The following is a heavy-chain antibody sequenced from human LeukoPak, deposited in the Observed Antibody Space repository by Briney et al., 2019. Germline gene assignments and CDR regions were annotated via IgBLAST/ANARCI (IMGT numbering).Heavy chain of an antibody. D-gene: IGHD3-22*01. CDR2: INPNSGDT. Sequence: GASVKVSCKASGGTFSSYAISWVRQAPGQGLEWMGWINPNSGDTNYAQKFQGRVTMTRDTSISTAYMELSRLRSDDTAVYYCAREINGVYDSSARRFDPWGQGTLVTVSS. V-gene: IGHV1-2*02. J-gene: IGHJ5*02. CDR3: AREINGVYDSSARRFDP. CDR1: GGTFSSYA.